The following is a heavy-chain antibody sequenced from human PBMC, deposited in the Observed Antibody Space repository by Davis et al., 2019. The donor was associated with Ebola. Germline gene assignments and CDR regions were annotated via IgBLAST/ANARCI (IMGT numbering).Heavy chain of an antibody. Sequence: MPSETLSLTCTVSGGSISSSSYYWGWIRQPPGKGLEWIGSIYYSGSTYYNPSLKSRVTISVDTSKNQFSLKLSSVTAADTAVYYCASTFGYSNYGRGYYYYGMDVWGQGTTVTVSS. CDR1: GGSISSSSYY. CDR3: ASTFGYSNYGRGYYYYGMDV. J-gene: IGHJ6*02. V-gene: IGHV4-39*07. D-gene: IGHD4-11*01. CDR2: IYYSGST.